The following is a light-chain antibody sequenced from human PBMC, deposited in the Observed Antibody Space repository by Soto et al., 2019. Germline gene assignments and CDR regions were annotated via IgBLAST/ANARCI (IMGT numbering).Light chain of an antibody. CDR3: GSWDSSLSANV. J-gene: IGLJ1*01. CDR1: SSNIGGKC. V-gene: IGLV1-51*01. Sequence: QSVLTQPRSVSAAPGQKVTISCSGSSSNIGGKCVSWYQQLPGTSPKLLIFDDNKCSSGVPDRFSASKPGTSATLGNTGFQTGDEADYYCGSWDSSLSANVFGTGTKVTVL. CDR2: DDN.